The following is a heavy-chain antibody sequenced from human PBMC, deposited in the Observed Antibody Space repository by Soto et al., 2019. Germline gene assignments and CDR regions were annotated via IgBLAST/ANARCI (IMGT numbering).Heavy chain of an antibody. Sequence: QVQLQQWGAGLLKPSETLSLTCAVYGGSFSGYYWSWIRQPPGKGLEWSGEINHSGSTNYNPSLKSLVTIAVDMYKGQSSLKLGSVSAADSAVYYCARENDGGDFWSGYYSYYFDYWGQGTLVTVSS. CDR2: INHSGST. CDR3: ARENDGGDFWSGYYSYYFDY. V-gene: IGHV4-34*01. J-gene: IGHJ4*02. D-gene: IGHD3-3*01. CDR1: GGSFSGYY.